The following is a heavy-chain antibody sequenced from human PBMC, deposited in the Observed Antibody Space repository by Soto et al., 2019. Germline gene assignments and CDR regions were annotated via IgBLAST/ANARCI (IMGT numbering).Heavy chain of an antibody. V-gene: IGHV3-7*01. D-gene: IGHD4-17*01. J-gene: IGHJ4*02. CDR3: AADVGGYIYGLARH. Sequence: GGSLRLSCAASGFTFSSYWMSWVRQAPGKGLEWVANIKEDGSDKYYVDSVRGRFTISRDNAKNSLHLQVSSLRAEDTAVYYCAADVGGYIYGLARHWGPGTLVTVSS. CDR2: IKEDGSDK. CDR1: GFTFSSYW.